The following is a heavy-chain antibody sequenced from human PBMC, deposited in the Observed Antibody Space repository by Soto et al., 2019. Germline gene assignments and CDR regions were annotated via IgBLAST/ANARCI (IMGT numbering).Heavy chain of an antibody. Sequence: EVQLVESGGGLVQPGGSLRLSCAASGFTFSGSWMHWVRQAPGKGLVWVSRINGDGSGTSYADFVKGRFTISRDDAKNTLFLQMNGLRAEDTACYYCARGIFGSGTANDYWGQGTLVTVSS. V-gene: IGHV3-74*01. CDR2: INGDGSGT. CDR3: ARGIFGSGTANDY. J-gene: IGHJ4*02. D-gene: IGHD3-10*01. CDR1: GFTFSGSW.